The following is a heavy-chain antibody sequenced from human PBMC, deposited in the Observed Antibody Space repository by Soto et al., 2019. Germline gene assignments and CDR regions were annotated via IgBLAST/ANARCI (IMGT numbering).Heavy chain of an antibody. Sequence: GESLKISCKGSGYSFTSYWISWVRQMPGKGLEWMGRIDPSDSYTNYSPSFQGHVTISADKSISTAYLQWSSLKASDTAMYYCARPVTHIYPYGMDVGGQGPTVTSP. CDR1: GYSFTSYW. D-gene: IGHD4-17*01. CDR2: IDPSDSYT. J-gene: IGHJ6*02. V-gene: IGHV5-10-1*01. CDR3: ARPVTHIYPYGMDV.